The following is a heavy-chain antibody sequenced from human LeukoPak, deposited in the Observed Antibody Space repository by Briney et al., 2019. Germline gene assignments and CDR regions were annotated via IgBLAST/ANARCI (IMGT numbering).Heavy chain of an antibody. V-gene: IGHV3-23*01. Sequence: GGSLRLSCAASGFTFSSYAMSWVRQAPGKGLEWVSAISGSGGSTYYADSVKGRFTISRDNAKNSLYLQMNSLRAEDTAVYYCARVIIYDSSGYLDYWGQGTLVTVSS. CDR2: ISGSGGST. CDR1: GFTFSSYA. J-gene: IGHJ4*02. CDR3: ARVIIYDSSGYLDY. D-gene: IGHD3-22*01.